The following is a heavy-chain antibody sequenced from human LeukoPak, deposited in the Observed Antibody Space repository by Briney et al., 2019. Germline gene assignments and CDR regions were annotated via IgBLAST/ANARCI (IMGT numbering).Heavy chain of an antibody. D-gene: IGHD6-13*01. Sequence: SSETLSLTCSVSGGSFSNHFWSWVRQPAGKGLEWIGRIYPSGNTNYNPSLKSRVTISVDTSKNQFSLKLSSVTAADTAVYYCARVYYSSSYDYWYFDLWGRGTLVTVSS. CDR1: GGSFSNHF. J-gene: IGHJ2*01. CDR2: IYPSGNT. V-gene: IGHV4-4*07. CDR3: ARVYYSSSYDYWYFDL.